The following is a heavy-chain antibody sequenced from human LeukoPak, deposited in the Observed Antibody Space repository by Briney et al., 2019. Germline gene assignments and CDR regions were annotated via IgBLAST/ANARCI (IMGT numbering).Heavy chain of an antibody. CDR2: INHSGST. Sequence: PSETLSLTCAVYGGSFSGYYWSWIRLPPGKGLEWIGEINHSGSTNYNPSLKSRVTISVDTSKNQFSLKLSSVTAADTAVYYCASARMAVADYWGQGTLVTVSS. J-gene: IGHJ4*02. V-gene: IGHV4-34*01. D-gene: IGHD6-19*01. CDR1: GGSFSGYY. CDR3: ASARMAVADY.